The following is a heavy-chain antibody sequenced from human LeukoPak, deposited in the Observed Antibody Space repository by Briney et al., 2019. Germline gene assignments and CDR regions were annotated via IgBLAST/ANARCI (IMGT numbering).Heavy chain of an antibody. CDR3: ARGIWGYSSGPNDY. CDR1: GGSICSYY. J-gene: IGHJ4*02. V-gene: IGHV4-59*01. D-gene: IGHD6-19*01. CDR2: IYYSGST. Sequence: SETLSLTCTVSGGSICSYYWSWIRQPPGKGLEWIGYIYYSGSTNYNPSLKSRVTISVDTSKNQFSLKLSSVTAADTAVYYCARGIWGYSSGPNDYWGQGTLVTVSS.